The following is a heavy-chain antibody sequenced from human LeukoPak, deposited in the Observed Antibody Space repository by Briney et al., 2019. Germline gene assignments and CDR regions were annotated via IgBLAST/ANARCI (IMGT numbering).Heavy chain of an antibody. CDR1: GFTFRTYG. CDR3: AKDGDIGAAGYYFDF. Sequence: PGGSLRLSCAASGFTFRTYGMHWVRQAPGKGLEWVAVISYDGSDKYYTDSVKGRFTISRDNSQNTLYLQMNSLRDEDTALYHCAKDGDIGAAGYYFDFWGQGTLVTVSS. J-gene: IGHJ4*02. CDR2: ISYDGSDK. D-gene: IGHD6-13*01. V-gene: IGHV3-30*19.